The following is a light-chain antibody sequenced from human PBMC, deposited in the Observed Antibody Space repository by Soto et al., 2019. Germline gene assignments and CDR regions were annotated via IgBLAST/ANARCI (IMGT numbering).Light chain of an antibody. Sequence: IVMTQSPATLSVSPGERATLSCRASQSVSSNLAWYQKKPGQAPRLLIYDASTRATGIPARFSGSGSGTEFTLTISSLQSEDFAIYYCQQYSKWPSCTFGQGTKLEIK. J-gene: IGKJ2*02. V-gene: IGKV3-15*01. CDR3: QQYSKWPSCT. CDR2: DAS. CDR1: QSVSSN.